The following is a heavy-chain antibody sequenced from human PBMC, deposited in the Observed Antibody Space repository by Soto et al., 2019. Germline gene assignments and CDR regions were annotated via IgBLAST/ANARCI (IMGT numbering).Heavy chain of an antibody. CDR1: GYTFKSYG. J-gene: IGHJ5*02. Sequence: ASVKVSCKASGYTFKSYGITWVRQAPGQGLEWMGWTSTKNGNTNYAQNLQGRVTMTTDTSTSTAYMELRSLRSDDTAVYYCARPIQYYFDTSAQSAWFDPWGQGTLVTVSS. V-gene: IGHV1-18*01. CDR2: TSTKNGNT. CDR3: ARPIQYYFDTSAQSAWFDP. D-gene: IGHD3-22*01.